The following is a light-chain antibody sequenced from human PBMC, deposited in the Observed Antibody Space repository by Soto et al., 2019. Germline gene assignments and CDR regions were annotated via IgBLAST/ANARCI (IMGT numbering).Light chain of an antibody. V-gene: IGLV1-51*01. CDR1: SSNIGNNY. CDR2: DNN. J-gene: IGLJ1*01. CDR3: GTWDSSLSAYV. Sequence: QSVLKRAPSVSAAPGQKFTISCSGSSSNIGNNYVSWYQQLPGTAPKLLIYDNNKRPSGIPDRFSGSKSGTSATLGITGLQTGDEADYYCGTWDSSLSAYVFGTGTKV.